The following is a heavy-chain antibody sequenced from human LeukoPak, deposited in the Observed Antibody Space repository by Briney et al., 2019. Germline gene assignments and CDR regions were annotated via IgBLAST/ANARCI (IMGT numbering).Heavy chain of an antibody. V-gene: IGHV1-2*02. CDR1: GYTFTGCY. J-gene: IGHJ4*02. CDR2: INPNSGGT. D-gene: IGHD3-22*01. Sequence: ASVKVSCKASGYTFTGCYMHWVRQAPGQGLEWMGWINPNSGGTNYAQKFQGRVTMTRDTSISTAYMELSRLRSDDTAVYYCARATSLLVVVIKDWGQGTLVTVSS. CDR3: ARATSLLVVVIKD.